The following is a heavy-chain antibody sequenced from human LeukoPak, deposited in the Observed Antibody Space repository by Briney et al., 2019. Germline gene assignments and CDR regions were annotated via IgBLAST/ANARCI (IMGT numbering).Heavy chain of an antibody. J-gene: IGHJ4*02. CDR1: GFTFSSYG. Sequence: EPGRSLRLSCAASGFTFSSYGMHWVRQAPGKGLEWVAVIWYDGSNKYYADSVKGRFTISRDNSKNTLYLQMNSLRAEDTAVYYCARDPLGTRPGFDYWGQGTLVTVSS. CDR2: IWYDGSNK. CDR3: ARDPLGTRPGFDY. D-gene: IGHD1-1*01. V-gene: IGHV3-30*19.